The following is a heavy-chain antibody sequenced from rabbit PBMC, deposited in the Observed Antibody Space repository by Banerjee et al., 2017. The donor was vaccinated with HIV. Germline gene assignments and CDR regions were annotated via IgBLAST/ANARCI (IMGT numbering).Heavy chain of an antibody. CDR1: GFSSSSSYY. CDR3: ARYINGGYAGYGIDL. J-gene: IGHJ4*01. Sequence: QSLEESGGDLVKPGASLTLTCTASGFSSSSSYYMCWVRQAPGKGLEWIACIYDGDGSTYYASWVNGRFSISKASSTTVTLHMTSLTAADTATYFCARYINGGYAGYGIDLWGPGTLVTVS. V-gene: IGHV1S40*01. CDR2: IYDGDGST. D-gene: IGHD7-1*01.